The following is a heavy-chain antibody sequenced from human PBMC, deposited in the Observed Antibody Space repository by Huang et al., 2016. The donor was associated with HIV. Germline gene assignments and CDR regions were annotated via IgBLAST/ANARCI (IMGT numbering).Heavy chain of an antibody. Sequence: QVQLQESGPGLVKPSETLSLTCTVSGGSISTHYWSWIRQPPGKGLEWIGSIDYSRSNNYSPSLKSRVTILLDTSKNQFSLRVNSVTAADTAMFYCARDHHDFWRGYRRMYFFDHWGQGTLVTVSS. CDR1: GGSISTHY. D-gene: IGHD3-3*01. CDR3: ARDHHDFWRGYRRMYFFDH. CDR2: IDYSRSN. V-gene: IGHV4-59*11. J-gene: IGHJ4*02.